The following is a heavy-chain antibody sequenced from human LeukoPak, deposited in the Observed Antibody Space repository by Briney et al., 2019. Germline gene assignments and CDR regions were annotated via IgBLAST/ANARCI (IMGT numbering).Heavy chain of an antibody. CDR1: GFTFSSYG. Sequence: PGGSLRLSCAASGFTFSSYGMSWVRQAPGKGLEWVSAISGSGGSTYYADAVKGRFTISRDNSKNTLYLQMHSLRAEDTAVYYCAKLGERRDGYSDNFDYWGQGTLVTVSS. CDR3: AKLGERRDGYSDNFDY. CDR2: ISGSGGST. J-gene: IGHJ4*02. V-gene: IGHV3-23*01. D-gene: IGHD5-24*01.